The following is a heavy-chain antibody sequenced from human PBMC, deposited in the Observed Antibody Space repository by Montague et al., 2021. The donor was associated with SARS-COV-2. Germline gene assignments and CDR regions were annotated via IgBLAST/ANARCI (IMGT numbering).Heavy chain of an antibody. CDR2: IYYSGST. V-gene: IGHV4-39*01. CDR1: GGSISSSSYY. CDR3: ARFPTSYYYDSKAAPATPDAFGI. D-gene: IGHD3-22*01. Sequence: SETLSLTCTVSGGSISSSSYYWGWIRQPPGKGLEWIGSIYYSGSTYYNPSLKSRVTISVDTSKNQFSLKLSSVTAADTAVYYCARFPTSYYYDSKAAPATPDAFGIWRQRTMVPVSS. J-gene: IGHJ3*02.